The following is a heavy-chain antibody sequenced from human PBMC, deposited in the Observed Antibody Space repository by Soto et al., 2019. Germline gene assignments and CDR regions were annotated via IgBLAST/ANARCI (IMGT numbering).Heavy chain of an antibody. Sequence: ASVKVSCKASGYTFTSYAIHWVRQAPGQRLEWMGWINAGNGNTKYSQRFQGRVIITRDTSAGTAYMELRSLRSEDTAVYYCATPIVAFYWGQGTLVTVS. CDR2: INAGNGNT. V-gene: IGHV1-3*01. CDR3: ATPIVAFY. D-gene: IGHD5-12*01. J-gene: IGHJ4*02. CDR1: GYTFTSYA.